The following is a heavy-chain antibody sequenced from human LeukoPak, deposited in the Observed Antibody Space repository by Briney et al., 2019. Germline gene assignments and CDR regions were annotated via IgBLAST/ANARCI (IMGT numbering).Heavy chain of an antibody. CDR2: IYYSGNT. V-gene: IGHV4-31*03. J-gene: IGHJ3*02. CDR1: GGSISSDNYY. CDR3: AREKLLRGEAFDI. Sequence: SQTLSLTCTVSGGSISSDNYYWNWIRQHPGKGLEWIGYIYYSGNTYYNPSLKSRVTMSVDTSKNEFSLRLRSVTAADTAVYYCAREKLLRGEAFDIWGQGTMVTVSS. D-gene: IGHD2-15*01.